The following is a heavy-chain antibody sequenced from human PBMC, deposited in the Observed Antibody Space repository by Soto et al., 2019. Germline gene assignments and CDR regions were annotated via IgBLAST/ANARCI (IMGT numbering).Heavy chain of an antibody. CDR1: GFTFSSYS. J-gene: IGHJ4*02. CDR2: ISSSSSTI. D-gene: IGHD3-22*01. CDR3: ARGLYYYDSSGYWGY. V-gene: IGHV3-48*02. Sequence: EVQLVESGGGLVQPGGSLRLSCAASGFTFSSYSMNWVRQAPGKGLEWVSYISSSSSTIYYADSVKGRFTISRDNAKNPLYLQMSSLRDEDTAVYYCARGLYYYDSSGYWGYWGQGTLVTVSS.